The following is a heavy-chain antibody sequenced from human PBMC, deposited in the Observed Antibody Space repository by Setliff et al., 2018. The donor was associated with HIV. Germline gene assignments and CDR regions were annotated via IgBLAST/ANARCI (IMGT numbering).Heavy chain of an antibody. J-gene: IGHJ6*02. D-gene: IGHD3-10*01. Sequence: GASVKVSCKASEYTFSSYYMHWVRQAPGQGLEWMGIINPSGGSTAYPQKFQGRVTMTRDTSTSTAYMELNSLRSEDTAVYYCARGSDSGSYSYYYGMDVWGQGTTVTVSS. CDR2: INPSGGST. CDR1: EYTFSSYY. V-gene: IGHV1-46*01. CDR3: ARGSDSGSYSYYYGMDV.